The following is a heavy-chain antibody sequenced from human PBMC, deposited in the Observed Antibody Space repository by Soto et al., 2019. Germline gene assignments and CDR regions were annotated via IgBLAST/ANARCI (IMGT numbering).Heavy chain of an antibody. Sequence: QVQLVQSGAEVKKPGASVKVYCKASGYTFTDYGISLVRQAPGQGLEWMGWIHTYNGNTNYAQKVQGRVTMTTDSSTSTAYMELRSLRSDDTAVYYCARDAQYSSRWHPIDYWGQGTLVTVSS. V-gene: IGHV1-18*01. CDR2: IHTYNGNT. J-gene: IGHJ4*02. CDR3: ARDAQYSSRWHPIDY. CDR1: GYTFTDYG. D-gene: IGHD6-19*01.